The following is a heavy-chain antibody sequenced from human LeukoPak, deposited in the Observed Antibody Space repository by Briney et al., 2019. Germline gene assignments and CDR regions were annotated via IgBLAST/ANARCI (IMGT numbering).Heavy chain of an antibody. CDR3: ARGEHIVVVTATDYWYFDL. J-gene: IGHJ2*01. CDR1: GGSFSGYY. D-gene: IGHD2-21*02. V-gene: IGHV4-34*01. Sequence: PSETLSLTCAVYGGSFSGYYWSWIRQPPGKGLEWIGEINHSGSTNYNLSLKSRVTIPVDTSKNQFSLKLSSVTAADTAVYYCARGEHIVVVTATDYWYFDLWGRGTLVTVSS. CDR2: INHSGST.